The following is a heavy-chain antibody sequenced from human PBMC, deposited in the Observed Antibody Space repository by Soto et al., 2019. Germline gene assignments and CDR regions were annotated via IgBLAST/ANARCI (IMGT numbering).Heavy chain of an antibody. CDR3: ARAPTHGITIFGVVTDMDV. Sequence: SETLSLTCAVYGGSFSGYYWSWIRQPPGKGLEWIGEINHSGSTNYNPSLKSRVTISVDTSKNQFSLKLSSVTAADTAVYYCARAPTHGITIFGVVTDMDVWGKGTTVTVSS. CDR1: GGSFSGYY. CDR2: INHSGST. V-gene: IGHV4-34*01. D-gene: IGHD3-3*01. J-gene: IGHJ6*03.